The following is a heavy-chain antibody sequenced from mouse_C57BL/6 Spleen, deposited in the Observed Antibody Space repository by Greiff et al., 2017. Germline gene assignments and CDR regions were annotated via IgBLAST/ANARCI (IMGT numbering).Heavy chain of an antibody. CDR2: IRNKANGYTT. V-gene: IGHV7-3*01. Sequence: EVKLVESGGGLVQPGGSLSLSCAASGFTFTDYYMSWVRQPPGKALEWLGFIRNKANGYTTEYSASVKGRFTISRDNSQSILYLQMNALRAEDSATYYCARRYRYYAMDYWGQGTSLTVSS. CDR3: ARRYRYYAMDY. J-gene: IGHJ4*01. CDR1: GFTFTDYY.